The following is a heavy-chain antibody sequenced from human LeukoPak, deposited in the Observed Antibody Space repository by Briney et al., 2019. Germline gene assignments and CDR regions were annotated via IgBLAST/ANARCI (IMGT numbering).Heavy chain of an antibody. CDR3: ATGYGSGRGAFDI. CDR2: IYPGDSDT. J-gene: IGHJ3*02. D-gene: IGHD6-19*01. CDR1: GYSFTSYW. V-gene: IGHV5-51*01. Sequence: GESLEISCVGSGYSFTSYWIGWVRQMPGKGLEWMGIIYPGDSDTRYSPSFQGQVTISGDKSISTAYLQWRSLKASDTAMYYCATGYGSGRGAFDIWGQRTMVTVSS.